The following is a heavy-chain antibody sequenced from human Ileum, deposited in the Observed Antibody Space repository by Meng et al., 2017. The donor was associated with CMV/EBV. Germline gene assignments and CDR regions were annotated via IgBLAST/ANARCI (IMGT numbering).Heavy chain of an antibody. J-gene: IGHJ4*02. CDR1: GFMFSSFV. Sequence: GESLKISCATSGFMFSSFVMGWVRQAPGKGLEWVSYISTSGTVIQYGDSVQGRFTMSRDNAKNSLYLQMNGLRAEDTAVYYCTRRLPFNGYDWWGQGTLVTVSS. CDR2: ISTSGTVI. D-gene: IGHD5-12*01. V-gene: IGHV3-48*03. CDR3: TRRLPFNGYDW.